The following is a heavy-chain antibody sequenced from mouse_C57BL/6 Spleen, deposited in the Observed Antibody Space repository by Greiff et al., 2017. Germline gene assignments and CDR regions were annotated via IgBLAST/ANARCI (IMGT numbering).Heavy chain of an antibody. CDR2: IYPGDGDT. Sequence: VQLQESGAELVKPGASVKISCKASGYAFSSYWMNWVKQRPGKGLEWIGQIYPGDGDTNYNGKFKGKATLTADKSSSTAYMQLSSLTSEDSAVYFCARAAIVTTPNFGYWGQGTTLTVSS. J-gene: IGHJ2*01. D-gene: IGHD2-5*01. V-gene: IGHV1-80*01. CDR1: GYAFSSYW. CDR3: ARAAIVTTPNFGY.